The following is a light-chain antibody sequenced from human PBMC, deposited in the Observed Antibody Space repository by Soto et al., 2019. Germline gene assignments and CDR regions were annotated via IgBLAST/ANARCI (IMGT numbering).Light chain of an antibody. CDR2: LEGSGSY. CDR1: SGHSSYI. V-gene: IGLV4-60*02. J-gene: IGLJ2*01. CDR3: ETWDSNTRV. Sequence: QPVLTQSSSASASLGSSVKLTSTLSSGHSSYIIAWHQQQPGKAPRYLMKLEGSGSYNKGSGVPDRFSGSSSGADRYLTISNLPFEDEANYYCETWDSNTRVFGGGTKLTVL.